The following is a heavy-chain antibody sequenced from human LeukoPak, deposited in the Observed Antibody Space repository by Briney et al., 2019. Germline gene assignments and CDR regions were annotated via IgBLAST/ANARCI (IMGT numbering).Heavy chain of an antibody. V-gene: IGHV3-23*01. J-gene: IGHJ5*02. Sequence: PGGSLRLSCVDSGFTFSTYAMSWVRQVPGKGLEWVSTISGSRGVTKFADSVKGRFTISRDNSRNMLNLQMDSLRAEDTAVYYCTIDLPHKVWFDQWGQGTLVTVSS. CDR3: TIDLPHKVWFDQ. CDR1: GFTFSTYA. CDR2: ISGSRGVT.